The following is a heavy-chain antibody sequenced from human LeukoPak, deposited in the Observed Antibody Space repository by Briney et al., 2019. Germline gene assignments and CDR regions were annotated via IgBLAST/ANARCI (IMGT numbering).Heavy chain of an antibody. CDR1: GSTFVSYW. V-gene: IGHV3-74*01. Sequence: GGPRRLSCAASGSTFVSYWLPWVRQPPGKGRVGVSRINSDGSSTSYADSVKGRFTISRDNAKNTLYLQMNSLRAEDTAVYYCASDFWSGYYTPMGVNYWGQGTLVTVSS. J-gene: IGHJ4*02. CDR2: INSDGSST. D-gene: IGHD3-3*01. CDR3: ASDFWSGYYTPMGVNY.